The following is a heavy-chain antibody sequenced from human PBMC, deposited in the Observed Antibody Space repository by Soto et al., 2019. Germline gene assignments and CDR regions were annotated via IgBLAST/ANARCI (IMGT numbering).Heavy chain of an antibody. V-gene: IGHV1-18*01. CDR2: ISTDNTHR. Sequence: ASVKVSCKDSGYTFLTYGISWLRQAPGRGLEWMGWISTDNTHRNYAQNFQERVTMTTDTSTKTAYMELRSLRSDDTAIYYCARDRPGISVIRAVKTYNYFDPWGQGTLVTVSS. J-gene: IGHJ5*02. CDR1: GYTFLTYG. CDR3: ARDRPGISVIRAVKTYNYFDP. D-gene: IGHD3-10*01.